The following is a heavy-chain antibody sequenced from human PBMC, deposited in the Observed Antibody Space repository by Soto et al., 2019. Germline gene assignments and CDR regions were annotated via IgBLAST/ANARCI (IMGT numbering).Heavy chain of an antibody. CDR1: GGSISSYY. J-gene: IGHJ6*02. Sequence: SETLSLTCTVSGGSISSYYWSWIRQPAGKGLEWIGRIYTSGSTNYNPSLKGRVTMSVDTSKNQFSLKLSSVTAADTAVYYCARDRVYYYGSGRADYYYYGMDVWGQGTTVTVSS. D-gene: IGHD3-10*01. CDR2: IYTSGST. CDR3: ARDRVYYYGSGRADYYYYGMDV. V-gene: IGHV4-4*07.